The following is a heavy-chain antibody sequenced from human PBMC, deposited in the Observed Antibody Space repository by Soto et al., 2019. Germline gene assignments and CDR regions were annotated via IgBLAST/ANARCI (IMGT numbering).Heavy chain of an antibody. V-gene: IGHV1-18*01. Sequence: ASVKVSCKASGYTFTSYGISWVRQAPGQGHERMGWISAYNGNTNYAQKLQGRVTMTTDTSTSTAYMELRSLRSDDTAVYYCARDGHIAARPPMKYYYYYYMDVWGKGTTVTVSS. CDR1: GYTFTSYG. J-gene: IGHJ6*03. D-gene: IGHD6-6*01. CDR2: ISAYNGNT. CDR3: ARDGHIAARPPMKYYYYYYMDV.